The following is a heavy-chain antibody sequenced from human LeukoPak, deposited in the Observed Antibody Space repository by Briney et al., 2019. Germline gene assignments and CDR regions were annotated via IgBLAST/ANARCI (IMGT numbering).Heavy chain of an antibody. CDR2: ISGSGGST. CDR3: AKGGYSYGIDY. Sequence: GGSLRLSCAASGFTFSSYAMSWVRQAPGKGLEWVSAISGSGGSTYYADSVEGRFTISRDNSKNTLYLQMNSLRAEDTAVYCCAKGGYSYGIDYWGQGTLVTVSS. J-gene: IGHJ4*02. V-gene: IGHV3-23*01. CDR1: GFTFSSYA. D-gene: IGHD5-18*01.